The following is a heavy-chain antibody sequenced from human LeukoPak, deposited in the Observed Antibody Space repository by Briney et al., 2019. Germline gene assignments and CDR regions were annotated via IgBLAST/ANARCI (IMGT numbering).Heavy chain of an antibody. V-gene: IGHV3-30*02. CDR1: GFTFSSYG. CDR2: IWYDGSNK. CDR3: AYYYGSGSRDY. D-gene: IGHD3-10*01. Sequence: PGGSLRLSCAASGFTFSSYGMHWVRQAPGKGLEWVAVIWYDGSNKYYADSVKGRFTISRDNSKNTLYLQMNSLRAEDTAVYYCAYYYGSGSRDYWGQGTLVTVSS. J-gene: IGHJ4*02.